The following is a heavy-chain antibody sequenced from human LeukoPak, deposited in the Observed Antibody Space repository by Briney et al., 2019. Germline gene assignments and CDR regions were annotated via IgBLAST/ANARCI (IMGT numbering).Heavy chain of an antibody. D-gene: IGHD6-19*01. CDR3: ARQMWSRSDHAFDI. J-gene: IGHJ3*02. Sequence: GSLRLPCAASGFTFSSYSMNWVRQAPGKGLEWVSYISSSSSTIYYADSVKGRFTISRDNAKNSLYLQMNSLRAEDTAVYYCARQMWSRSDHAFDIWGQGTMVTVSS. CDR1: GFTFSSYS. CDR2: ISSSSSTI. V-gene: IGHV3-48*01.